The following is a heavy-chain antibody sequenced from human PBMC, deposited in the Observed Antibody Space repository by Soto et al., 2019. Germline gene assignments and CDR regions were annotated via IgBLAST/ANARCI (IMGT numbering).Heavy chain of an antibody. J-gene: IGHJ6*03. V-gene: IGHV3-74*02. Sequence: EVQLVESGGGLVQPGGSLRLSCAASGFTFSNYWMYWVSQAPGKGLEWVSRINSDGSVSSHADSVRGRLTISRDNVKNTQYLLMDSLRAEDTAVYFCARGDCVGGTCYSLAGSLYYYMDVWGKGTTVTVFS. CDR1: GFTFSNYW. CDR3: ARGDCVGGTCYSLAGSLYYYMDV. D-gene: IGHD2-15*01. CDR2: INSDGSVS.